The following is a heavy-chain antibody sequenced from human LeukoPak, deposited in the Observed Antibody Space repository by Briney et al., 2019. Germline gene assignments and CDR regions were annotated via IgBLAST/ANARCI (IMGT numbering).Heavy chain of an antibody. Sequence: QPGGSLRLSCAASGFTFSSYAMSWVRQAPGKGLEWVSAISGSGGSTYYADSVKGRFTISRDNSKNTLYLQMNSLRAEDTAVYYCASPPGYSSGWSSIDAFDIWGQGTMVTVSS. CDR2: ISGSGGST. D-gene: IGHD6-19*01. V-gene: IGHV3-23*01. J-gene: IGHJ3*02. CDR3: ASPPGYSSGWSSIDAFDI. CDR1: GFTFSSYA.